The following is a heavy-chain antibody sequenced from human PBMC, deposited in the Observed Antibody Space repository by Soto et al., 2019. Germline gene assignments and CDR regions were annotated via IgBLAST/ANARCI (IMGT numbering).Heavy chain of an antibody. V-gene: IGHV4-59*12. CDR2: INQSGST. Sequence: QVQLQESGPGLVKPSETLSLTCTVSGGSISTYYWGWIRQPPGKRLEWIGAINQSGSTTYNPSLRSRVTISVDTSKNQLSLSLTSVTAADTAVYYCAKLKNHYYYGLDVWGQGTAVTVSS. CDR3: AKLKNHYYYGLDV. J-gene: IGHJ6*02. CDR1: GGSISTYY.